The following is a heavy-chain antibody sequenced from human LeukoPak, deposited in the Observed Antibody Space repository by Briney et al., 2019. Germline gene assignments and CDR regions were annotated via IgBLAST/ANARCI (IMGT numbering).Heavy chain of an antibody. Sequence: PSETLSLTCTVSGGSISSGSYYWSWIRQPAGKGLEWIGRIYTSGSTNYNPSLKSRVTISVDTSKNQFSLKLSSVTAADTAVYYCARRYYGSGSYSLDPWGQGTLVTVSS. D-gene: IGHD3-10*01. J-gene: IGHJ5*02. CDR3: ARRYYGSGSYSLDP. V-gene: IGHV4-61*02. CDR1: GGSISSGSYY. CDR2: IYTSGST.